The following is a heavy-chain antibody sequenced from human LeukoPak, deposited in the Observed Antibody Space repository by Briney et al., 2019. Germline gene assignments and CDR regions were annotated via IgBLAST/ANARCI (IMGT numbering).Heavy chain of an antibody. CDR2: IIPIFGTA. CDR1: GGTFSSYA. CDR3: ARDLVLAAAGFSYYYYMDV. D-gene: IGHD6-13*01. J-gene: IGHJ6*03. V-gene: IGHV1-69*13. Sequence: SVKVSCKASGGTFSSYAISWVRQAPGQGLEWMGGIIPIFGTANYAQKFQGRVTITADESTSTAYMELSSLRSEDTAVYYCARDLVLAAAGFSYYYYMDVWGKGTTVTVSS.